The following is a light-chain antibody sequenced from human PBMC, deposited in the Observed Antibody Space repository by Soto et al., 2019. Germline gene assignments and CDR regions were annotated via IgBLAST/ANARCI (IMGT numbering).Light chain of an antibody. CDR3: QSYDSSLSVV. J-gene: IGLJ2*01. Sequence: QSVLTQPASVSGSPGQSITISCTGTSSDVGGYNYVSWYQQHPGKAPKLMIYEVSNRPSGVPDRFSGSKSGTSASLAISGLQAEDEADYYCQSYDSSLSVVFGGGTQLTVL. V-gene: IGLV2-14*01. CDR2: EVS. CDR1: SSDVGGYNY.